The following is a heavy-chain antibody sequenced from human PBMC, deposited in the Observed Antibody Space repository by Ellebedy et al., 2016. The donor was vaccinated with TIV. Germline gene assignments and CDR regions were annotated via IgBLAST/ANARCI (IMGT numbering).Heavy chain of an antibody. J-gene: IGHJ4*02. CDR3: ASHRGFYSGWSFDY. D-gene: IGHD5-12*01. Sequence: WVRQAPGKGLEWIGSLNYGGESYFDPSLKSRFTMSLDTSKNQFSLKVNSVTAADTAIYYCASHRGFYSGWSFDYWGQGTLITVSS. CDR2: LNYGGES. V-gene: IGHV4-39*07.